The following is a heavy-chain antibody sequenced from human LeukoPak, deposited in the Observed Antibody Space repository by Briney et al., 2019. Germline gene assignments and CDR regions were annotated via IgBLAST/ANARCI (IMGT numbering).Heavy chain of an antibody. J-gene: IGHJ4*02. V-gene: IGHV3-21*01. CDR2: ISSSSGYI. D-gene: IGHD2-2*01. CDR3: ARSKWSSTNLMPPYFDY. Sequence: GSLRLSCAASGFTFSPYRMNWVRQAPGKGLEWVSSISSSSGYIYYADSVKGRFTISRDNAKNSLYLQMNSLRAEDTAVYYCARSKWSSTNLMPPYFDYWGQGTLATVSS. CDR1: GFTFSPYR.